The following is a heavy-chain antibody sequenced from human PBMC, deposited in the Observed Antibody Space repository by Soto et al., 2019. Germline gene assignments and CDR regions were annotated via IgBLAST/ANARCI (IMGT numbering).Heavy chain of an antibody. CDR3: AGKPGVGAASDY. J-gene: IGHJ4*02. CDR2: INAGNRNT. V-gene: IGHV1-3*01. CDR1: GYTFTSYA. Sequence: QVQLVQSGAEVKKPGASVKVSCKASGYTFTSYAMHWVRQAPGQRLEWMGWINAGNRNTKYSQKFQGRVTITRDTAAGTAYMEPSSPGSEGTAGYYCAGKPGVGAASDYWGQGTLVTVSS. D-gene: IGHD1-26*01.